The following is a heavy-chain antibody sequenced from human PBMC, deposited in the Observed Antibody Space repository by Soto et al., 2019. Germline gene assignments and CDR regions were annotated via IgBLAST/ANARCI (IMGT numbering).Heavy chain of an antibody. CDR1: GGTFSSYT. V-gene: IGHV1-69*02. Sequence: SVKVSCKASGGTFSSYTISWVRQAPGQGLEWMGRIIPILGIANYAQKFQGRVTITADKSTSTAYMELSSLRSEDTAVYYCARAWDEYDDYFYAFWGQGTLVTVSS. CDR2: IIPILGIA. CDR3: ARAWDEYDDYFYAF. D-gene: IGHD4-17*01. J-gene: IGHJ4*02.